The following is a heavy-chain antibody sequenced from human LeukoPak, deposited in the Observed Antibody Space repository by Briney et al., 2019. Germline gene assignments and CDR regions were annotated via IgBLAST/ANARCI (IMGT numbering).Heavy chain of an antibody. D-gene: IGHD3-9*01. Sequence: PGGSLRLSCAASGFTFSSYGMHWVRQAPGKGLEWVAFIRYDGSNKYYADSVKGRFTISRDNSKNTLYLQMNSLRAEDTAVYYCANLGYFDWLLDVWGRGTTVTISS. CDR2: IRYDGSNK. CDR3: ANLGYFDWLLDV. CDR1: GFTFSSYG. V-gene: IGHV3-30*02. J-gene: IGHJ6*04.